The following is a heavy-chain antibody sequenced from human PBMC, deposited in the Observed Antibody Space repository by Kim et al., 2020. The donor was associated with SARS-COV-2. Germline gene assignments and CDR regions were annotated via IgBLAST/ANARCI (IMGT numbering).Heavy chain of an antibody. CDR3: ARRRYSSGSTSYDY. D-gene: IGHD6-19*01. J-gene: IGHJ4*02. CDR1: GGSISSSSYY. Sequence: SETLSLTCTVSGGSISSSSYYWGWIRQPRGKGLEWIGSIYYSGSTYYNPSLKSRVTISVDTSKNQFSLKLSSVTAADTAVYYCARRRYSSGSTSYDYWGQGTLVTVSS. CDR2: IYYSGST. V-gene: IGHV4-39*01.